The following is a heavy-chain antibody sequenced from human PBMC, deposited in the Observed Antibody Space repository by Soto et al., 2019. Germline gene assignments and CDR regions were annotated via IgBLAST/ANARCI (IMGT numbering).Heavy chain of an antibody. D-gene: IGHD5-18*01. CDR1: GFTVSNNY. J-gene: IGHJ4*02. V-gene: IGHV3-53*01. CDR2: IYSSGST. CDR3: ARGYSYTQPVFDY. Sequence: GGSLRLSCAASGFTVSNNYMTWVRQAPGKGLEWVSFIYSSGSTYYADSVKGRFTISRDNFKNTLYIQMNSLRAEDTAVYYCARGYSYTQPVFDYWGLGTLVTVSS.